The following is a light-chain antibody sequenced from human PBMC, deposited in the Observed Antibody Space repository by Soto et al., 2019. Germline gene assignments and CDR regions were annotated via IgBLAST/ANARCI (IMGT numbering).Light chain of an antibody. CDR2: EVS. CDR3: CSYTLRSTLV. J-gene: IGLJ2*01. CDR1: RSDVGGYQY. V-gene: IGLV2-14*01. Sequence: QSALTQPASVSGSPGQSITISCTGTRSDVGGYQYVSWYQQYPGKAPKLVIYEVSNRPSGVSIRFSGSKSGDTASLTISGLQAEDEADYYCCSYTLRSTLVFGGGTKLTVL.